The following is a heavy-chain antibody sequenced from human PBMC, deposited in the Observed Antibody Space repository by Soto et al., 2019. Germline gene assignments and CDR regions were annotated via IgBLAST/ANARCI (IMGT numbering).Heavy chain of an antibody. Sequence: SETLSLTCNVSGGSISSSRSYWAWFRQPPGKELEWIANIFYAGNTYYNPSLKSRVTISVDTSNNQFSLKLDSVTAADTAVYYCARQGALFAWGLLVSFGGRGTLVTVSA. CDR3: ARQGALFAWGLLVSF. J-gene: IGHJ4*02. V-gene: IGHV4-39*01. CDR2: IFYAGNT. D-gene: IGHD2-8*02. CDR1: GGSISSSRSY.